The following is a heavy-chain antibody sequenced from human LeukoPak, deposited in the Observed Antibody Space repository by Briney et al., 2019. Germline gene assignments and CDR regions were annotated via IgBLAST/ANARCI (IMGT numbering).Heavy chain of an antibody. Sequence: GGSLRLSCAASGFTFSSYAMSWVRQAPGKGLEWVSAISGSGGSTYYADSVKGRFTISRDNSKNTLYLQMNSLRAEDTAVYYCASLKWFGEFTDAFDIWGQGTMVTVSS. CDR2: ISGSGGST. CDR3: ASLKWFGEFTDAFDI. CDR1: GFTFSSYA. D-gene: IGHD3-10*01. J-gene: IGHJ3*02. V-gene: IGHV3-23*01.